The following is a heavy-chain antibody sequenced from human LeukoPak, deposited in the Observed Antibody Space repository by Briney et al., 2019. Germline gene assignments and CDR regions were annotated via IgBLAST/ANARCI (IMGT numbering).Heavy chain of an antibody. CDR2: INHSGST. CDR3: AHQLPFHYYYMDV. Sequence: PSETLSLTCAVYGGSFSGYYWSWIRQPPGKGLEWIGEINHSGSTNYNPSLKSRVTISVDTSKNQFSLKLSSVTAADTAVYYCAHQLPFHYYYMDVWGKGTTVTISS. V-gene: IGHV4-34*01. CDR1: GGSFSGYY. D-gene: IGHD2-2*01. J-gene: IGHJ6*03.